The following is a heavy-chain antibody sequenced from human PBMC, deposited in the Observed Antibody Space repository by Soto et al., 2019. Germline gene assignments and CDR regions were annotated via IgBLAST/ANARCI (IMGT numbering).Heavy chain of an antibody. J-gene: IGHJ4*02. CDR1: GGTFIDYA. Sequence: QVQLVQSGAEVKRPGSSVRVSCKTSGGTFIDYAFSWVRQAPGQGLEWVGGIVTLFGTPNYAQNFQGRVTITADESSSTAYMDLSSLRSEDTAVYYCASERVAEMATGGYFDYWGQGTLVTVSS. CDR3: ASERVAEMATGGYFDY. V-gene: IGHV1-69*01. CDR2: IVTLFGTP. D-gene: IGHD5-12*01.